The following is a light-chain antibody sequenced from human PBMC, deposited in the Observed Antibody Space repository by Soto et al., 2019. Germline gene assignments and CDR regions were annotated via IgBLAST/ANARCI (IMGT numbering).Light chain of an antibody. CDR3: QQYNNWPLT. CDR2: GAS. Sequence: EIVMTQFPATLSVSPGERATLSCRASQSISSNLAWYQQKPGQVPRLLIYGASTRATGIPVKFSGSGSETEFTLTISSLQSEDSAFYYCQQYNNWPLTFGGGTKVEIK. V-gene: IGKV3-15*01. CDR1: QSISSN. J-gene: IGKJ4*01.